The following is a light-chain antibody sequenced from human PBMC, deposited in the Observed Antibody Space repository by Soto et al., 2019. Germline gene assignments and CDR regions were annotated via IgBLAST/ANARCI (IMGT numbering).Light chain of an antibody. CDR3: EQTYSTPVT. CDR1: QNIYNY. CDR2: AAS. J-gene: IGKJ5*01. Sequence: DIPMTQSPSSLSASVGDRVTLTCRTSQNIYNYLNWYQQKPGKAPKLLIYAASSVQSGVPLRFSGSGSGTDFTLTISSLQPEDFATYYCEQTYSTPVTFGQGTRLEVK. V-gene: IGKV1-39*01.